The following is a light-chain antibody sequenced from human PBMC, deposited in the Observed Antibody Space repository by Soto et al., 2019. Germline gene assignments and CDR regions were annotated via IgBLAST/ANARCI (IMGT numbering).Light chain of an antibody. CDR1: SSDVGGSGL. CDR3: AAWDDSLNGLV. CDR2: EGF. V-gene: IGLV2-14*02. Sequence: QSALTQPASVSGSPGQSITISCTGTSSDVGGSGLVSWYQFHPGKAPKLLIFEGFKRPSGVPDRFSGSKSGTSASLAISGLQSEDEADYYCAAWDDSLNGLVFGGGTKLTVL. J-gene: IGLJ2*01.